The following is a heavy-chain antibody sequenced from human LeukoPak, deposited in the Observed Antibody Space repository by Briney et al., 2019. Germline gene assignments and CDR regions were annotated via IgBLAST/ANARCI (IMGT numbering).Heavy chain of an antibody. CDR3: ARNQYMDV. Sequence: GGSLRLSCAASGFTFSSYAMHWVRQAPGKGLEWVAVISYDGRKTFYADSVKGRFTISRDKSKNTLYLQMNSLRAEDTAVYYCARNQYMDVWGKGTTVTVSS. D-gene: IGHD1-14*01. CDR1: GFTFSSYA. CDR2: ISYDGRKT. V-gene: IGHV3-30*04. J-gene: IGHJ6*03.